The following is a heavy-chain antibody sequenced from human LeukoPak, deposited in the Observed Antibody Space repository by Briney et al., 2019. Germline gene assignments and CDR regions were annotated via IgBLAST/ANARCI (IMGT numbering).Heavy chain of an antibody. Sequence: PGGSLRLSCAASGFTFSSYEMNWVRQAPGKGLEWVSYISSSGSTIYYADSVKGRFTISRDNAKNSLYLQMNSLRAEDTAVYYCARRYSSGWYPQTFDYWGQGTLVTVSS. V-gene: IGHV3-48*03. CDR3: ARRYSSGWYPQTFDY. CDR2: ISSSGSTI. J-gene: IGHJ4*02. CDR1: GFTFSSYE. D-gene: IGHD6-19*01.